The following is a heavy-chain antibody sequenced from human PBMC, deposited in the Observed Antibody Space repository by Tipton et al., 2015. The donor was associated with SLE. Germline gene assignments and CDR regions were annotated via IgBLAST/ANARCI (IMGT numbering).Heavy chain of an antibody. CDR3: ARASGSGDFLVSYYYMDV. Sequence: QLVQSGAEVKKPGASVKVSCKASGYTFTSYYIHWVRQAPGQGLEWMGIINPSGGSTNYAQRFQGRVTMTRDTSTSTVYMELGSLRSEDTAVYYCARASGSGDFLVSYYYMDVWGKGTTVTVSS. J-gene: IGHJ6*03. CDR1: GYTFTSYY. V-gene: IGHV1-46*01. D-gene: IGHD3-22*01. CDR2: INPSGGST.